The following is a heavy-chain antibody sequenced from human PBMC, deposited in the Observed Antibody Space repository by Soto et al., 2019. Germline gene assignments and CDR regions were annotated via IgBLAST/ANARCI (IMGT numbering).Heavy chain of an antibody. CDR3: ARSPQPTSGIHWYFDL. CDR2: ISYDGINK. CDR1: GFTFNTYG. V-gene: IGHV3-30*03. Sequence: QVQLVESGGGVVQPGRSLGLSCAASGFTFNTYGMHWVRQAPGKGLEWVAAISYDGINKYYVDSVKGRFTISRDNSKNTLYVQMSSLRAEDTALYYCARSPQPTSGIHWYFDLWGRGILVTVSS. D-gene: IGHD1-26*01. J-gene: IGHJ2*01.